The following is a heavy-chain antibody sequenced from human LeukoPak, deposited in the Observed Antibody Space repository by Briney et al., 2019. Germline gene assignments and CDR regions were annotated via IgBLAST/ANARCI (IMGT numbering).Heavy chain of an antibody. CDR3: AREKDYYYGMDV. Sequence: RASVKVSCKASGYTFTSYAMHWVRQAPGQRLEWMGWINAGNGNTKYSQKFQGRVTITRDTSASTAYMELSSLRSEDTAVYYCAREKDYYYGMDVWGQGTTVTVSS. CDR1: GYTFTSYA. J-gene: IGHJ6*02. D-gene: IGHD2-15*01. CDR2: INAGNGNT. V-gene: IGHV1-3*01.